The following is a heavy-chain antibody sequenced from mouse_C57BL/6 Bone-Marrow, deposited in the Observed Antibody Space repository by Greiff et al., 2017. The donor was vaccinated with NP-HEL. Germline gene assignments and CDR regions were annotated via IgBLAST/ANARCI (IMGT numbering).Heavy chain of an antibody. CDR2: INPNNGGT. CDR1: GYTFTDYY. CDR3: ARRGVIITTVVEWYFDV. J-gene: IGHJ1*03. D-gene: IGHD1-1*01. Sequence: EVQLQQSGPELVKPGASVKISCKASGYTFTDYYMNWVKQSHGKSLEWIGDINPNNGGTSYNQKFKGKATLTVDKSSSTAYMELRSLTSEDSAVYYCARRGVIITTVVEWYFDVWGTGTTVTVSS. V-gene: IGHV1-26*01.